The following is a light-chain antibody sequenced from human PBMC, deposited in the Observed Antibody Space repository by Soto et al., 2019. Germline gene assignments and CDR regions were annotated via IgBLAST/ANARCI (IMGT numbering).Light chain of an antibody. Sequence: DIQMTQSPSSLSASVGDRVTITCRASQSISSYCNWNHQKPGKAPKLLIYAASSLQSGVPSRFSGSGSGTDFTLTISSRQPEDFATYYCQQSYSTPRYTLGQGTKLEIK. CDR3: QQSYSTPRYT. CDR2: AAS. J-gene: IGKJ2*01. CDR1: QSISSY. V-gene: IGKV1-39*01.